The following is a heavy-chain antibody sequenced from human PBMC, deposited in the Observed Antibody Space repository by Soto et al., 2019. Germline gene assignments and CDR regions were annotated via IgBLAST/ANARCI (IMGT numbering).Heavy chain of an antibody. CDR2: ISAYNGNT. CDR1: GYTFASYG. Sequence: GASVEGSWKGSGYTFASYGISWGRQAPGQGLEWMGWISAYNGNTNYAQKLQGRVTMTTDTSTSTAYMELRSLRSEDTAVYYCAREQGMVRRVIMVNWFDPWGQGTLVTVS. CDR3: AREQGMVRRVIMVNWFDP. V-gene: IGHV1-18*01. D-gene: IGHD3-10*01. J-gene: IGHJ5*02.